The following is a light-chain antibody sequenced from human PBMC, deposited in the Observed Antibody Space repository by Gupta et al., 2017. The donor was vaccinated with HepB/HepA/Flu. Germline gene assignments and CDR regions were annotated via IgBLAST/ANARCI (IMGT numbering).Light chain of an antibody. Sequence: QMTQSPSTLSASVGDRVTITCRASQSINTWLAWYQQKPGKAPKLLIYKASSLESGVPSRFSGSGSGTEFTLTISSLQPDDFATYYCQQYDSHLCSFGQGTKIEIK. CDR3: QQYDSHLCS. CDR1: QSINTW. V-gene: IGKV1-5*03. CDR2: KAS. J-gene: IGKJ2*04.